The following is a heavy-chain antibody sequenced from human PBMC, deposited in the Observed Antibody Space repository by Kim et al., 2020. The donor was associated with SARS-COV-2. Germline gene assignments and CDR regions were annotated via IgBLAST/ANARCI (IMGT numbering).Heavy chain of an antibody. V-gene: IGHV3-23*01. CDR2: ISGSGGST. J-gene: IGHJ4*02. D-gene: IGHD3-9*01. CDR3: AKGPFYYDILTVPFDY. CDR1: GFTFSSYA. Sequence: GGSLRLSCAASGFTFSSYAMSWVRQAPGKGLEWVSAISGSGGSTYYADSVKGRFTISRDNSKNTLYLQMNSLRAEDTAVYYCAKGPFYYDILTVPFDYWGQGTLVTVSS.